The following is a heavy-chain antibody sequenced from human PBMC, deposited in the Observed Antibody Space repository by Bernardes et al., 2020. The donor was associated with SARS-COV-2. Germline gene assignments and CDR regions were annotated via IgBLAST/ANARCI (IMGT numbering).Heavy chain of an antibody. Sequence: SETLYLTCNVSGDSISSSGYYWGWLLQSPGKGLEWIGSIYYSGSTYYNPSLKSRATISVDMSKNQFSLKLNSVTAADTAVYSCARHGGYTSSWAPFDYWGQGTLVTVSS. J-gene: IGHJ4*02. V-gene: IGHV4-39*01. D-gene: IGHD6-13*01. CDR2: IYYSGST. CDR3: ARHGGYTSSWAPFDY. CDR1: GDSISSSGYY.